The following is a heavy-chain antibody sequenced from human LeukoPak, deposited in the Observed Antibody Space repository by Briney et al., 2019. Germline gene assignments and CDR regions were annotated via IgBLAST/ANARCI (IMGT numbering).Heavy chain of an antibody. CDR1: GGSISSGGHY. CDR3: ARGTLRLFDY. D-gene: IGHD5/OR15-5a*01. Sequence: SQTLSLTCTVSGGSISSGGHYCSWIRQHPAKGLEWIGYIYYSGSAYYNPSLESRVTISIDTSKNQFSLKLTSVTAADTAVYFCARGTLRLFDYWGQGTLVTVSS. CDR2: IYYSGSA. V-gene: IGHV4-31*03. J-gene: IGHJ4*02.